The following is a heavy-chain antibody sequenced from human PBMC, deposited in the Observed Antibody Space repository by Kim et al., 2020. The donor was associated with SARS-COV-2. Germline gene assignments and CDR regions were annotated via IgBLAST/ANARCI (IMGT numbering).Heavy chain of an antibody. CDR3: SNDSGLRTDGYPCYYG. Sequence: GGSLRLSCAASGFTLSSYSMGWVRQAPGKGLEWVSLISGGAGSTYSEDSVSGLTILCKDSYKNILHLHISHLRAEDAALYYWSNDSGLRTDGYPCYYG. J-gene: IGHJ6*01. D-gene: IGHD5-12*01. CDR1: GFTLSSYS. V-gene: IGHV3-23*01. CDR2: ISGGAGST.